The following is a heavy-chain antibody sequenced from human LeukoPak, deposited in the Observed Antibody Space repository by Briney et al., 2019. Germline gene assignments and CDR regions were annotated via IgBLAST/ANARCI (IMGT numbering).Heavy chain of an antibody. CDR2: ISWNSGSI. CDR3: AKDIYDILTGYYLGAFDI. J-gene: IGHJ3*02. D-gene: IGHD3-9*01. CDR1: GFTFDDYA. Sequence: PGGSLRLSCAASGFTFDDYAMHWVRQAPGKGLEWVSGISWNSGSIGYADSVKGRFTISRDNAKNSLYLQMNSLRAEDTALYYCAKDIYDILTGYYLGAFDIWGQGTMVTVSS. V-gene: IGHV3-9*01.